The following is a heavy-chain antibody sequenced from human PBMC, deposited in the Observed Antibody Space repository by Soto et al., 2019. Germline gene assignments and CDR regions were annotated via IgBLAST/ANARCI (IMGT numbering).Heavy chain of an antibody. Sequence: QVQLVESGGGVVQPGRSLRLSCAASGYTFSTYSMHWVHQAPGKGLEWVAVLSYDVRNNFYADSVKGRFTISRDNAKNTLYLQMNSLRTEDTAIYYCARERVARYYNVLGFWGQGTLVTVSS. CDR1: GYTFSTYS. D-gene: IGHD3-10*02. CDR2: LSYDVRNN. V-gene: IGHV3-30*04. CDR3: ARERVARYYNVLGF. J-gene: IGHJ4*02.